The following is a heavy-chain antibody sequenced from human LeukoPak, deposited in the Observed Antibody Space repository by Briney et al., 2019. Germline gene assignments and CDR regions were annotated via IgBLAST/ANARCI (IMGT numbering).Heavy chain of an antibody. Sequence: PGGSLRLSCAASGFTFSSYSMNWVRQAPGKGLEWVSSISTSSTYIYYADSVKGRFTISRDNAKNSLYLQMNSLRAEDTAVYYCARHEPVITLSSYYYGMDVWGPGTTVTVSS. J-gene: IGHJ6*02. D-gene: IGHD1-14*01. CDR2: ISTSSTYI. CDR3: ARHEPVITLSSYYYGMDV. V-gene: IGHV3-21*01. CDR1: GFTFSSYS.